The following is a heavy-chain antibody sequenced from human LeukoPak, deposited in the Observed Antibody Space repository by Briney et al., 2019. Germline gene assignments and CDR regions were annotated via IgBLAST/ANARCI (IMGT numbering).Heavy chain of an antibody. J-gene: IGHJ4*02. Sequence: GGSLRLSCAASGFTFDDYAMHWVRQAPGKGLEWVSGISWNSGSIGYADSVKGRFTISRDNAKNPLYLQMNSLRAEDTALYYCAKDIRSGSYYLEVDYWGQGTLVTVSS. CDR2: ISWNSGSI. CDR3: AKDIRSGSYYLEVDY. D-gene: IGHD1-26*01. CDR1: GFTFDDYA. V-gene: IGHV3-9*01.